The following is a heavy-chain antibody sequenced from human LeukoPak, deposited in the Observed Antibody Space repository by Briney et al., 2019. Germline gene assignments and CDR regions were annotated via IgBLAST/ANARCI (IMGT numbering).Heavy chain of an antibody. J-gene: IGHJ3*02. CDR3: ARGAISYSAWGSAFDI. CDR2: IIPILGIA. D-gene: IGHD3-16*01. CDR1: GGTFSSYA. Sequence: SVKVSCKASGGTFSSYAISWVRQAPGQGLEWMGRIIPILGIANYAQKFQGRVTITADKSTSTAYMELSSLRSEDTAVYYCARGAISYSAWGSAFDIWGQGTMVTVSS. V-gene: IGHV1-69*04.